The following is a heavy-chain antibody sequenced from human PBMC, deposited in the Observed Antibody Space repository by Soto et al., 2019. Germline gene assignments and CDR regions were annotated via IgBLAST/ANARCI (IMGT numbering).Heavy chain of an antibody. V-gene: IGHV3-53*01. D-gene: IGHD2-15*01. CDR2: IYSGGST. J-gene: IGHJ3*02. CDR1: GFTFSSNY. Sequence: XGSLRLSCAASGFTFSSNYMSWVRQAPGKGLEWVSVIYSGGSTYYADSVKGRFTISRDNSKNTLYLQMNSLRAEDTAVYYCARDPGGGAFDTWGQGTMVTVSS. CDR3: ARDPGGGAFDT.